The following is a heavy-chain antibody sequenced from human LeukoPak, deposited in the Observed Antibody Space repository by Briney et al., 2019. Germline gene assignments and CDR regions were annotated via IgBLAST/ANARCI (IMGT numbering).Heavy chain of an antibody. Sequence: GASVKVSCKASGYTFTGYYMHWVRQAPGQGLEWMGWINPNSGGTNYAQKFQGRVTMTRDTSISTAYMELSGLRSDDTAVYYCARSTNPARIAAQPEHWFDPWGQGTLVTVSS. D-gene: IGHD6-13*01. V-gene: IGHV1-2*02. CDR1: GYTFTGYY. CDR2: INPNSGGT. CDR3: ARSTNPARIAAQPEHWFDP. J-gene: IGHJ5*02.